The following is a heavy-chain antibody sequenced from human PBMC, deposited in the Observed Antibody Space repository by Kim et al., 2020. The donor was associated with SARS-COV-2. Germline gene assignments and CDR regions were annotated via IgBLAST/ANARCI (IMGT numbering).Heavy chain of an antibody. J-gene: IGHJ5*02. CDR3: ARYSSSFFSWFDP. V-gene: IGHV4-39*01. Sequence: SETLSLTCTVSGGSISSSSYYWGWIRQPPGKGLEWIGSIYYSGSTYYNPSLKSRVTISVDTSKNQFSLKLSSVTAADTAVYYCARYSSSFFSWFDPWGQG. CDR1: GGSISSSSYY. CDR2: IYYSGST. D-gene: IGHD6-13*01.